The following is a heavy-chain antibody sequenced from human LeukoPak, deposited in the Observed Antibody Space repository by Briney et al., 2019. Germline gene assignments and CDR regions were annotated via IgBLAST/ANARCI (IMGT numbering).Heavy chain of an antibody. Sequence: SVNVSCKASGGTFSSYAISWVRQAPGQGLEWMGGIIPIFGTANYAQKFQGRVTVTADESTSTAYMELSSLRSEDTAVYYCARGDFWSGYDLANYYYGMDVWGQGTTVTVSS. CDR2: IIPIFGTA. CDR3: ARGDFWSGYDLANYYYGMDV. J-gene: IGHJ6*02. D-gene: IGHD3-3*01. CDR1: GGTFSSYA. V-gene: IGHV1-69*13.